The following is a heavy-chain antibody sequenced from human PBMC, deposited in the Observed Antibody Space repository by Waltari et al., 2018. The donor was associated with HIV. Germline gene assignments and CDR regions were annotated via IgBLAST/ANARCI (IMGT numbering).Heavy chain of an antibody. J-gene: IGHJ3*02. CDR3: ARAFMIRGTGAFDI. Sequence: EVQVVESGGGLVQPGGSLRLSCAASGLTFSSYEMNWVRQAPGKGLELVSYISSSGSTIYFADSVKGRFTMSRDNAKNSLYLRMNSLRAEDTAVYYCARAFMIRGTGAFDIWGQGTMVTVSS. CDR1: GLTFSSYE. D-gene: IGHD3-10*01. V-gene: IGHV3-48*03. CDR2: ISSSGSTI.